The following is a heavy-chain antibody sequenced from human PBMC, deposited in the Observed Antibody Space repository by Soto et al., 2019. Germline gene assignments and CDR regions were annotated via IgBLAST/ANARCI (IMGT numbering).Heavy chain of an antibody. CDR3: ARDFFDSSDYTTNWFDP. CDR2: ISNSGRT. CDR1: GASISSYS. D-gene: IGHD3-22*01. Sequence: PSETLSLTCSVSGASISSYSWIWIRQPPGKGLEWIGYISNSGRTYYNPSLKSRLTISLDTSENQFSLKLTSVTAADAALYYCARDFFDSSDYTTNWFDPWGQGTLVTVSS. J-gene: IGHJ5*02. V-gene: IGHV4-4*09.